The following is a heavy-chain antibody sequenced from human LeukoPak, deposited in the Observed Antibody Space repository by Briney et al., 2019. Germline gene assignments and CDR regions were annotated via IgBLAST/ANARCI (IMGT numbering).Heavy chain of an antibody. D-gene: IGHD3-10*01. Sequence: GGSLRLSCAASGFTFSDYWMHWVRQAPGKGLVWVSHISGDGSITNYADSVKGRFTISRDNSKNTLYLQMNSLRAEDAAVYYCAKDVLNYYGSGSYNDYWGQGTLVTVSS. J-gene: IGHJ4*02. CDR3: AKDVLNYYGSGSYNDY. CDR1: GFTFSDYW. CDR2: ISGDGSIT. V-gene: IGHV3-74*01.